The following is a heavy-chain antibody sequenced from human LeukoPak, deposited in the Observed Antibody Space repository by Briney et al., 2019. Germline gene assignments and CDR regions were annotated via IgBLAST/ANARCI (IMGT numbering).Heavy chain of an antibody. CDR3: ARDGGPPRDYYYGMDV. J-gene: IGHJ6*02. V-gene: IGHV3-53*04. Sequence: GGSLRLSCAASGFTVSSNYMSWVRQAPGKGLEWVSVIYSGGSTYYADSVKGRFTISRHNSKNTLYLQMNSLRAENTAVYYCARDGGPPRDYYYGMDVWGQGTTVTVSS. CDR1: GFTVSSNY. D-gene: IGHD3-16*01. CDR2: IYSGGST.